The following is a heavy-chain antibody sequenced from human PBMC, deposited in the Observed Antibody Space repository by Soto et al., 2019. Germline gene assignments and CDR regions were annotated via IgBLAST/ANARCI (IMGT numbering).Heavy chain of an antibody. CDR1: GFTFSDFY. D-gene: IGHD6-6*01. V-gene: IGHV3-11*06. CDR3: VRNRVPYSSSPLFDY. CDR2: ISSSSSYT. Sequence: GGSLRLSCAASGFTFSDFYMTWIRQAPGKGLEWVSYISSSSSYTNYADSVKGRFTISRDNAKNSLYLQMNSLRAEDTAVYYCVRNRVPYSSSPLFDYWGQGTLVTVSS. J-gene: IGHJ4*02.